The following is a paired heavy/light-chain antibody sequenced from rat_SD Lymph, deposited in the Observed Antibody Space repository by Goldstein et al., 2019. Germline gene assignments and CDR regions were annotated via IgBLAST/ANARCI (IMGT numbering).Heavy chain of an antibody. CDR3: ARPPRTEGPSLFAY. D-gene: IGHD1-11*01. CDR1: GFTFSNYG. V-gene: IGHV5-29*01. CDR2: IIYDGSST. Sequence: EVQLVESGGGLVQPGRSLRLSCAASGFTFSNYGMAWVRQAPTKGLEWVATIIYDGSSTYYRDSVKGRFTISRDNAKSTLYLQMDSLRSEDTATYYCARPPRTEGPSLFAYWGQGTLVTVSS. J-gene: IGHJ3*01.
Light chain of an antibody. CDR1: QNVGNN. V-gene: IGKV6S5*01. J-gene: IGKJ1*01. Sequence: NIVMTQSPKSMSISVGDRVTMNCKASQNVGNNIAWYQQKPGQSPKLLIYYASNRYTGVPDRFTGGGYGTDFTLTINSVQAEDAAFYYCQRIYNSPTFGGGTKLELK. CDR3: QRIYNSPT. CDR2: YAS.